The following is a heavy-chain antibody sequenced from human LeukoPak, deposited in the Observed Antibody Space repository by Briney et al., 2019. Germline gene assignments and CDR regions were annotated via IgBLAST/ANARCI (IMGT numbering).Heavy chain of an antibody. CDR2: ISSSSSYI. Sequence: GGSLRLSCAASGFTVSSNYMSWVRQAPGKGLEWVSSISSSSSYIYYADSVKGRFTISRDNAKNSLYLQMNSLRAEDTAVYYCARDSPDIVVVPGPKTDYWGQGTLVTVSS. V-gene: IGHV3-21*01. D-gene: IGHD2-2*01. J-gene: IGHJ4*02. CDR3: ARDSPDIVVVPGPKTDY. CDR1: GFTVSSNY.